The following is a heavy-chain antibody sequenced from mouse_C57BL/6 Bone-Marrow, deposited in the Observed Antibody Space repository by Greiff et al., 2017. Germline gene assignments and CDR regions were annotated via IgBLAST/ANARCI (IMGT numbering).Heavy chain of an antibody. D-gene: IGHD2-3*01. CDR2: IYPGSGST. CDR1: GYTFTSYW. CDR3: AREIYDGYYVDWYFDV. Sequence: QVQLQQSGAELVKPGASVKMSCKASGYTFTSYWITWVKQRPGQGLEWIGDIYPGSGSTNYNEKFKSKATLTVDTSSSTAYMQLSSLTSEDSAVYYCAREIYDGYYVDWYFDVWGTGTTVTVSS. J-gene: IGHJ1*03. V-gene: IGHV1-55*01.